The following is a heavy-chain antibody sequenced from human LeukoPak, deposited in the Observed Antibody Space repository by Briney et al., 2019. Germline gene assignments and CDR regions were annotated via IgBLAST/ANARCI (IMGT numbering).Heavy chain of an antibody. J-gene: IGHJ4*02. CDR3: ARLRYSSSFFYFDY. Sequence: SETLSLTCSVSGGSISSYYWSWIRQSPGKGLEWIGYLSDSVGTNYNPSLKSRVTISVDTSKNQFSLKLGSVTAADTAVYYCARLRYSSSFFYFDYWGQGTLVTVSS. CDR1: GGSISSYY. V-gene: IGHV4-59*08. D-gene: IGHD6-6*01. CDR2: LSDSVGT.